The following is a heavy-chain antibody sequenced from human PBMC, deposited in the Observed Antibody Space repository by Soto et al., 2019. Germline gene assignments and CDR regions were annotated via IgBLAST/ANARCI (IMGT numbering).Heavy chain of an antibody. CDR1: GFTVSSNY. D-gene: IGHD7-27*01. V-gene: IGHV3-53*01. J-gene: IGHJ6*02. Sequence: GGSLRLSCAASGFTVSSNYMSWVRQAPGKGLEWVSVIYSGGSTYYADSVKGRFTISRDNSKNTLYLQMNSLGAEDTAVYYCARDSSNWGYLHGMDVWGQGTTVTVSS. CDR3: ARDSSNWGYLHGMDV. CDR2: IYSGGST.